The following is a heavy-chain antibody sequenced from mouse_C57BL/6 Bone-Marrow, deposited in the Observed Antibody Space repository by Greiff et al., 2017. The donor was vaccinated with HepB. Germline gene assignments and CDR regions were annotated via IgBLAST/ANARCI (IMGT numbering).Heavy chain of an antibody. D-gene: IGHD1-1*01. Sequence: EVKLVESGPGLVKPSQSLSLTCSVTGYSITSGYYWNWIRQFPGNKLEWMGYISYDGSNNYNPSLKNRISITRDTSKNQFFLKLNSVTTEDTATYYCARGPYYYGSSVWGTGTTVTVSS. J-gene: IGHJ1*03. V-gene: IGHV3-6*01. CDR2: ISYDGSN. CDR1: GYSITSGYY. CDR3: ARGPYYYGSSV.